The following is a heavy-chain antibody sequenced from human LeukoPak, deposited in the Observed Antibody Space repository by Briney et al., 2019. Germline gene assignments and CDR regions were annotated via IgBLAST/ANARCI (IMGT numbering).Heavy chain of an antibody. CDR2: ISGSGSRT. CDR1: GLTFSSYA. Sequence: GGSLRLSCAASGLTFSSYAMSWVRQAPGKGLEWVSAISGSGSRTYHADSVKGRFTISRDNSKNMLYLRINSLRVEDTAVYYCVKEVVVSAAVGTVGFDPWGQGTLVIVSS. CDR3: VKEVVVSAAVGTVGFDP. J-gene: IGHJ5*02. D-gene: IGHD6-13*01. V-gene: IGHV3-23*01.